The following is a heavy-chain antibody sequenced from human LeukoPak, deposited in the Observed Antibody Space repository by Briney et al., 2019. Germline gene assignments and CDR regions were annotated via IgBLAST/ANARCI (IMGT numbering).Heavy chain of an antibody. CDR1: GFTFSSYT. V-gene: IGHV3-21*04. J-gene: IGHJ4*02. CDR3: AKGLPYGSGSYYKTRYDYFDY. CDR2: ISTGNNYI. D-gene: IGHD3-10*01. Sequence: PGGSLRLSCAASGFTFSSYTLNWVRQAPGKGLEWVSSISTGNNYIYYADSVKGRFTISRDNARNSLYLQMNSLRAEDTAVYYCAKGLPYGSGSYYKTRYDYFDYWGQGTLVTVSS.